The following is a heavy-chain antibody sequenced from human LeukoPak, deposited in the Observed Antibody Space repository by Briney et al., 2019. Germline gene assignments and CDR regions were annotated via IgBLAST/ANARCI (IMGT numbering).Heavy chain of an antibody. J-gene: IGHJ4*02. Sequence: GGSLRLSCAATGLTFSSYEMSWVRLAAGKGLEWVPAMSGIGGSTYYAVSGTGRSTISRDNSNNILYMQMTRERADRTTIYYCAKESGFYSSSPPDYWGQGTLVTVSS. V-gene: IGHV3-23*01. CDR2: MSGIGGST. CDR1: GLTFSSYE. D-gene: IGHD6-13*01. CDR3: AKESGFYSSSPPDY.